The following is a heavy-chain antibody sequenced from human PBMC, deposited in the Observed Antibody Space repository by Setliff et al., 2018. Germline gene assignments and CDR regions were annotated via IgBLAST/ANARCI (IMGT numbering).Heavy chain of an antibody. CDR3: ARQVDTPMAPIDY. J-gene: IGHJ4*02. D-gene: IGHD5-18*01. CDR2: IYSSGST. Sequence: SETLSLTCTVSGRSVSRDSDFWNWIRRSAGNKLEWIGHIYSSGSTEYNPSLKGRVTMSIDASKNQLSLKLSSVTAADSAIYYCARQVDTPMAPIDYWGQGTLVTVSS. V-gene: IGHV4-61*09. CDR1: GRSVSRDSDF.